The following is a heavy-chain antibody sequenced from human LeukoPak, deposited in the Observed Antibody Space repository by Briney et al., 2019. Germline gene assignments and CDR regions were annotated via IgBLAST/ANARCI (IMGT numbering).Heavy chain of an antibody. J-gene: IGHJ4*02. CDR2: VSDDGRDS. CDR1: GFAFSPFA. V-gene: IGHV3-30*04. CDR3: VRSYGHRPAYTTYYPDQFFDS. Sequence: PGGSLRLSCAASGFAFSPFAMHWVRQAPGKGPEWVAAVSDDGRDSNYADSVEGRFIISRDNSKKALYLQMSSLRPEDTAVYYCVRSYGHRPAYTTYYPDQFFDSWGQGTLVTVSS. D-gene: IGHD2/OR15-2a*01.